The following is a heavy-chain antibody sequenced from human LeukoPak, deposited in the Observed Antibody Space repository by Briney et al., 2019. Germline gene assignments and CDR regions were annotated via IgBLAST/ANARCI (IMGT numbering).Heavy chain of an antibody. Sequence: SETLSLTCAVSGYSLSSGYYWGWIRQPPGKGLEWIGSIYHSGRTYYNPSLKSRVTISVDTSKNQFSLKLTSVTAADTAVYYCARHNRVRGYMEVWGKGTTVTVSS. V-gene: IGHV4-38-2*01. J-gene: IGHJ6*03. CDR1: GYSLSSGYY. CDR3: ARHNRVRGYMEV. D-gene: IGHD3-10*01. CDR2: IYHSGRT.